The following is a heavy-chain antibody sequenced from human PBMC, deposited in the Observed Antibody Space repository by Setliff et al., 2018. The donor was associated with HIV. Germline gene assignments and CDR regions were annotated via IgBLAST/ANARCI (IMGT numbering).Heavy chain of an antibody. CDR1: GFTFSDYY. CDR3: ARGEPTILVVPAAFFDY. Sequence: LRLSCAASGFTFSDYYMSWIRQAPGKGLECVSYISFNGNDIHYAESVKGRFTISRDNAKKSLYLQMNSLRAEDTAVYYCARGEPTILVVPAAFFDYWGQGTLVTVSS. CDR2: ISFNGNDI. D-gene: IGHD2-2*01. J-gene: IGHJ4*02. V-gene: IGHV3-11*04.